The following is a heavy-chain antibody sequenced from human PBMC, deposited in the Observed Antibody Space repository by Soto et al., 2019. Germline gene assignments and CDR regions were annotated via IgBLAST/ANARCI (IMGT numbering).Heavy chain of an antibody. CDR2: INSDGSST. CDR3: AREYSSSRYFDF. CDR1: EFTFSSYW. V-gene: IGHV3-74*01. D-gene: IGHD6-6*01. J-gene: IGHJ4*02. Sequence: EVQLVESGGGLVQPGGSLRLSCAASEFTFSSYWMHWVRQAPGKGLVWVSRINSDGSSTSYADSVKGRFTISRDNAKNTLYLQMTSLRAEDTAVYYCAREYSSSRYFDFWGQGTLVTVSS.